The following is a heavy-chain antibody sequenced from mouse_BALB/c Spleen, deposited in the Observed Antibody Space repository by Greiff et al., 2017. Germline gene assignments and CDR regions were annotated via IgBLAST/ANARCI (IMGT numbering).Heavy chain of an antibody. Sequence: QVQLKESGAELARPGASVKMSCKASGYTFTSYTMHWVKQRPGQGLEWIGYINPSSGYTNYNQKFKGKAKLTAVTSTSTAYMELSSLTNEDSAVYYCTGVLRSWFAYWGQGTLVTVSA. CDR2: INPSSGYT. CDR1: GYTFTSYT. V-gene: IGHV1-4*01. J-gene: IGHJ3*01. D-gene: IGHD1-1*01. CDR3: TGVLRSWFAY.